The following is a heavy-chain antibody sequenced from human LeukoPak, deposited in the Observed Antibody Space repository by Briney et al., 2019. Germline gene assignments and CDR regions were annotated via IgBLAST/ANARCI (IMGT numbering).Heavy chain of an antibody. V-gene: IGHV5-51*01. CDR1: GYSFSTYW. J-gene: IGHJ4*02. Sequence: GESLKISRKGSGYSFSTYWIGWVRQMPGKGLEWMGIIYPGDSDSRYSPSVQGQVTISADKSISTAYVQWSSLKASDTAMYYCARRAATGKHFDYWGQGTLVTVSS. D-gene: IGHD3-10*01. CDR2: IYPGDSDS. CDR3: ARRAATGKHFDY.